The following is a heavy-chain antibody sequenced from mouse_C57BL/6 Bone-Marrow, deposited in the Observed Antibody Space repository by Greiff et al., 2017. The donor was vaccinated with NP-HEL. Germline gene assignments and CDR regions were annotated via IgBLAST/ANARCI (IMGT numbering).Heavy chain of an antibody. CDR3: ARKPFYYCISD. J-gene: IGHJ3*01. Sequence: QVQLQQPGAELVKPGASVKLSCKASGYTFTSYWMHWVKQRPGQGLEWIGMIHPNSGSTNYNEKFKSKATLTVDKSSSTAYMQLSSLTSEDSAFYYCARKPFYYCISDWGQGTLVTVSA. V-gene: IGHV1-64*01. CDR1: GYTFTSYW. CDR2: IHPNSGST. D-gene: IGHD1-1*01.